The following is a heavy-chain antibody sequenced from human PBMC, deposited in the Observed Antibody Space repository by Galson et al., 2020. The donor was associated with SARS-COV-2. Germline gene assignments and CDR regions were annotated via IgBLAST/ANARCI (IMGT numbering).Heavy chain of an antibody. V-gene: IGHV1-8*01. CDR2: MNPNSGNT. J-gene: IGHJ6*02. CDR1: GYTFTSYD. CDR3: ARGDVGELFPSPKYYYYGMDV. Sequence: ASVKVSCKASGYTFTSYDINWVRQATGQGLEWMGWMNPNSGNTGYAQKFQGRVTMTRNTSISTAYMELSSLRSEDTAVYYCARGDVGELFPSPKYYYYGMDVWGQGTTVTVSS. D-gene: IGHD3-10*01.